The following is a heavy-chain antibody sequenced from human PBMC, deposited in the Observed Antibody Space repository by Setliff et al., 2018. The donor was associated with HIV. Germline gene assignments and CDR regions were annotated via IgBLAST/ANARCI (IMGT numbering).Heavy chain of an antibody. J-gene: IGHJ3*01. D-gene: IGHD1-1*01. CDR2: IIPIFGTA. CDR1: GGTFSNYG. CDR3: ARDLKDDGADP. Sequence: SVKVSCKASGGTFSNYGMSWVRQAPGQGLEWMGGIIPIFGTANYAQKFQGRVTITADESTSTAYMELSSLRSEDTAVYYCARDLKDDGADPWGQGTMVTVS. V-gene: IGHV1-69*13.